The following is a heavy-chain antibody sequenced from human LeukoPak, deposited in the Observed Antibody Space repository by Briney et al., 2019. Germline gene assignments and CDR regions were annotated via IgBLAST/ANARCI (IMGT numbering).Heavy chain of an antibody. Sequence: SVKVSCKASGGTFSSHVISWVRQAPGQGLEWMGGIIPIFGTANYAQKFQGRVTITADESTSTAYMELSSLRSEDTAVYYCARDRNDFWSGSRFDYWGQGTLVTVSS. CDR2: IIPIFGTA. CDR3: ARDRNDFWSGSRFDY. V-gene: IGHV1-69*13. D-gene: IGHD3-3*01. CDR1: GGTFSSHV. J-gene: IGHJ4*02.